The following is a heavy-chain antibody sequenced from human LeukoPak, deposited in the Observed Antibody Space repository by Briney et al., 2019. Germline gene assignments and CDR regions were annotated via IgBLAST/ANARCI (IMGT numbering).Heavy chain of an antibody. J-gene: IGHJ3*02. D-gene: IGHD2-2*01. CDR1: GGSFSGYY. Sequence: SETLSLTCAVYGGSFSGYYWSRIRQPPGKGLEWIGEINHSGSTNYNPSLKSRVTISVDTSKNQFSLKLSSVTAADTAVYYCASLWPYQLSAFDIWGQGTMVTVSS. CDR3: ASLWPYQLSAFDI. CDR2: INHSGST. V-gene: IGHV4-34*01.